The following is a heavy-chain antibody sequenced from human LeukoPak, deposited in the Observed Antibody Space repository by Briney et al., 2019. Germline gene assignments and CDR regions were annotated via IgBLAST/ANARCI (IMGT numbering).Heavy chain of an antibody. CDR2: IRSKAYGETT. V-gene: IGHV3-49*03. CDR3: PPTSRWLYAVLDY. CDR1: GFTSCGNA. Sequence: GGSLSLTCTASGFTSCGNAMIWLRQAPGKGLEWVGFIRSKAYGETTEYAASVKGRFTISRDDSRNIAYLEMNSLKTEDTAVYYCPPTSRWLYAVLDYWGQGTLVTVSS. D-gene: IGHD3-22*01. J-gene: IGHJ4*02.